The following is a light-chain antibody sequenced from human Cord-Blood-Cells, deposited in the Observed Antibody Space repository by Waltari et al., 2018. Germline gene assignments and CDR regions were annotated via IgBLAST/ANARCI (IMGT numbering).Light chain of an antibody. V-gene: IGKV1-39*01. CDR2: AAS. CDR1: QSISSY. Sequence: DIQMTQSPSSLSASVGDRVTITCRASQSISSYLNWYQQKPGKAPKLLTYAASSLQSGCPSRFSCSGSGTDFTLTISSLQPEDFATYYFQQSYSTPLTFGGGTKAEIK. J-gene: IGKJ4*01. CDR3: QQSYSTPLT.